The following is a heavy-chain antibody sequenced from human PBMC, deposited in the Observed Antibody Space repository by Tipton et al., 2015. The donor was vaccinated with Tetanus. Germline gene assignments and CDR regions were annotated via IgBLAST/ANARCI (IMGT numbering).Heavy chain of an antibody. CDR1: GLTVSENY. J-gene: IGHJ6*02. V-gene: IGHV3-66*01. D-gene: IGHD6-6*01. CDR3: ATEYSSSSGYYFYGMDV. CDR2: VQSGGRA. Sequence: GSLRLSCAASGLTVSENYMSWVRQAPGKGLEWVSVVQSGGRAAFADSVKGRFSISRDNAKNSLYLQMNSLRAEDTAVYYCATEYSSSSGYYFYGMDVWGQGTTVTVSS.